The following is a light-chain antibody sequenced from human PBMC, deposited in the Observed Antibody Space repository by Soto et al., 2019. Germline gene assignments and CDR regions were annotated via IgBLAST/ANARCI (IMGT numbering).Light chain of an antibody. CDR1: SSDVGYYNY. Sequence: QSALTQPASVSGSPGQSITISCTGTSSDVGYYNYVSWYQQHPGKAPQLMIYEVSNRPSGVSNRSSGSKSGNTASLTISGLQAEDEADYYCSSYTSSSTVVFGGGTQLTVL. CDR2: EVS. V-gene: IGLV2-14*01. J-gene: IGLJ2*01. CDR3: SSYTSSSTVV.